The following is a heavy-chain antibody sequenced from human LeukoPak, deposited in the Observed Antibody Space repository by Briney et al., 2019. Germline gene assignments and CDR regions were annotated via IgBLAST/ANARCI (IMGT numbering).Heavy chain of an antibody. V-gene: IGHV3-7*03. D-gene: IGHD1-14*01. J-gene: IGHJ4*02. CDR1: GFTFSSYW. Sequence: GGSLRLSCAASGFTFSSYWMSWVRQAPGKGLEWVANIKQDGSEKYYVDSVKGRFTISRDNSKNTLYLQMNSLRAEDTAVYYCAKPVRGKGHYFDYWGQGTLVTVSS. CDR2: IKQDGSEK. CDR3: AKPVRGKGHYFDY.